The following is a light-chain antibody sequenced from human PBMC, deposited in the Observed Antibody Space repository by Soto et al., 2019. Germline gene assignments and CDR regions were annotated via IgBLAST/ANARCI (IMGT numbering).Light chain of an antibody. V-gene: IGLV3-21*04. CDR3: QVWDSSSDHPV. J-gene: IGLJ2*01. CDR2: YDS. CDR1: NIGSKS. Sequence: SYELTQPPSVSVAPGKTARITCGGNNIGSKSVHWYQQKPGQAPVLVIYYDSDRPSGIPERFSGSTSGNTATLTISRVEAGDEDDDYCQVWDSSSDHPVFGGGTKLTVL.